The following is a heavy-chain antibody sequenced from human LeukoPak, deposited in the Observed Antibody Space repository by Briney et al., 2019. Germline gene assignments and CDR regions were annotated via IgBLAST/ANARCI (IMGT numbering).Heavy chain of an antibody. V-gene: IGHV1-46*03. CDR2: INPSGGST. D-gene: IGHD6-19*01. J-gene: IGHJ4*02. CDR3: AISYSSGRSDFDY. Sequence: GASVKVSCKASGYTFTSYYMQWVRQAPGQGLEWMGIINPSGGSTSYARKFQGRVTMTRDTSTSTVYMELSSLRSEDTAVYYCAISYSSGRSDFDYWGQGTLVTVSS. CDR1: GYTFTSYY.